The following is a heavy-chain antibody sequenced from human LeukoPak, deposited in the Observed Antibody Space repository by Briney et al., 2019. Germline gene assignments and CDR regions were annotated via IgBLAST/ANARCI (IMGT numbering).Heavy chain of an antibody. V-gene: IGHV4-39*07. J-gene: IGHJ4*02. D-gene: IGHD3-10*01. Sequence: PSETLSLTCTVSGGSISSSSYYWGWIRQPPGKGLEWIGSIYYSGSTYYNPSLKSRVTISVDTSKNQFSLKLSSVTAADTAVYYCARDPVFAPIDYWGQGTLVTVSS. CDR2: IYYSGST. CDR1: GGSISSSSYY. CDR3: ARDPVFAPIDY.